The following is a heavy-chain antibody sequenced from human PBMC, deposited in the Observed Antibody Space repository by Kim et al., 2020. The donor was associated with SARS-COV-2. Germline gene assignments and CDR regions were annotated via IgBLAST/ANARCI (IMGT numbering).Heavy chain of an antibody. Sequence: GGNRDTSTSVKCTCPIPRDTTKNTLYLQMNSLRAEDTAVYYCARDVYAFNIWGQGTMVTVSS. CDR3: ARDVYAFNI. V-gene: IGHV3-66*01. J-gene: IGHJ3*02. D-gene: IGHD2-8*01. CDR2: GGNR.